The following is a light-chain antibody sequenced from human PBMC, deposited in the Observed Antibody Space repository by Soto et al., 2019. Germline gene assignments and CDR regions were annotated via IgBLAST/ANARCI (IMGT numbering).Light chain of an antibody. CDR2: DDS. J-gene: IGLJ1*01. V-gene: IGLV3-21*02. CDR3: QVWDSSSDLLYV. Sequence: SYEPTQPPSVSVAPGQTARITCGGSNMGSKSVHWYQQKPGQAPVLVVYDDSDRPSGIPERFSGSNSGNTATLTISRVEAGDEADYYCQVWDSSSDLLYVFGTGTKLTVL. CDR1: NMGSKS.